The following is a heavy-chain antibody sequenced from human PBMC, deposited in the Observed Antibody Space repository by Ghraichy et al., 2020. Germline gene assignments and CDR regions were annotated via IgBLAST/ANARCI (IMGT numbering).Heavy chain of an antibody. CDR2: IIPIFGTA. V-gene: IGHV1-69*13. CDR3: ARGVGRVSFTSREYSGYDFPFDY. J-gene: IGHJ4*02. CDR1: GGTFSSYA. Sequence: SVKVSCKASGGTFSSYAISWVRQAPGQGLEWMGGIIPIFGTANYAQKFQGRVTITADESTSTAYMELSSLRSEDTAVYYCARGVGRVSFTSREYSGYDFPFDYWGQGTLVTVSS. D-gene: IGHD5-12*01.